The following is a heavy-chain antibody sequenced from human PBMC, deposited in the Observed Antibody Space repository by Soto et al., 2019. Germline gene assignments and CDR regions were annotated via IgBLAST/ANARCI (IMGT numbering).Heavy chain of an antibody. CDR1: GFTFSSYA. Sequence: EVQLLESGGGLVQPGGSLRLSCAASGFTFSSYAMSWVRQAPGKGLEWVSAISGSGGSTYYADSVKGRYTISRDNPKNTLDLQMNSMRAEDTAVYYCANHRSCWYSSRGFAYWGPGALITVSS. CDR3: ANHRSCWYSSRGFAY. D-gene: IGHD6-19*01. CDR2: ISGSGGST. V-gene: IGHV3-23*01. J-gene: IGHJ4*02.